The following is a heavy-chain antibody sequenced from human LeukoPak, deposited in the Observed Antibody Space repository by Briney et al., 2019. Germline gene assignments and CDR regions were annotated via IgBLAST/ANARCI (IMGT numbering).Heavy chain of an antibody. CDR3: ARNRYYYGSGNYGVPNWFDP. J-gene: IGHJ5*02. CDR1: GGSISSNSYY. Sequence: SETLSLTCTVSGGSISSNSYYWGWIRQPPGQGLKRIGSIYYSGSTYYNPSLKSRVTISVDTSKNQFSLKLNSVTAADTAVYYCARNRYYYGSGNYGVPNWFDPWGQGTLVTVSS. V-gene: IGHV4-39*01. CDR2: IYYSGST. D-gene: IGHD3-10*01.